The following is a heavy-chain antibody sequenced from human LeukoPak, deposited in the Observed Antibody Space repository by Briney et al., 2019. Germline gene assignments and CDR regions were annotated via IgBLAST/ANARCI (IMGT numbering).Heavy chain of an antibody. D-gene: IGHD6-19*01. CDR1: GFTFSSYT. V-gene: IGHV3-23*01. CDR2: ISGSGGST. CDR3: AKNLERGSVAGSWY. J-gene: IGHJ4*02. Sequence: GGSLRLSCAASGFTFSSYTMSWVRQAPGKGLEWVSAISGSGGSTYYADSVKGRFTISRDNSKNTLYVQMNSLRAEDTAVYYCAKNLERGSVAGSWYWGQGTLVTVSS.